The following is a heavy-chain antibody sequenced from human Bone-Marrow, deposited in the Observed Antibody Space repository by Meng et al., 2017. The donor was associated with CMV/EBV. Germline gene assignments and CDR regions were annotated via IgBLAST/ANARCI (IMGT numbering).Heavy chain of an antibody. J-gene: IGHJ4*02. D-gene: IGHD6-13*01. V-gene: IGHV4-31*02. Sequence: GSISSGGYYWSWIRQHPGKGLEWIADIYDRGDHQDNPSLKSRVTISVDTSKNQVSLKLSSVTAADTAVYYCARGRIAAPAGNPIDHWGQGTLVTVSS. CDR2: IYDRGDH. CDR3: ARGRIAAPAGNPIDH. CDR1: GSISSGGYY.